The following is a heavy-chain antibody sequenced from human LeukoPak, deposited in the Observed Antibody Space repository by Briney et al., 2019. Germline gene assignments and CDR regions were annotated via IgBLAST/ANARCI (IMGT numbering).Heavy chain of an antibody. CDR1: GYTLTELS. J-gene: IGHJ3*02. CDR3: ATESITIFGVVYWEAFDI. Sequence: GASVKVSCKVSGYTLTELSMHWVRQAPGKGLEWMGGFDPEDGETIYAQKFQGRVTMTEDTSTDTAYMELSSLRSEDTAVYYCATESITIFGVVYWEAFDIWGQGTMVTVSS. D-gene: IGHD3-3*01. V-gene: IGHV1-24*01. CDR2: FDPEDGET.